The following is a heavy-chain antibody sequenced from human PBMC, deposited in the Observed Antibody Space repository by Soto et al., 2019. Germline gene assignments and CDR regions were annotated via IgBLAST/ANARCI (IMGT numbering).Heavy chain of an antibody. V-gene: IGHV1-8*01. D-gene: IGHD3-10*01. CDR3: ARGRASGSYYLLDY. CDR2: INPNSGNI. J-gene: IGHJ4*02. CDR1: GDTFTTYD. Sequence: ASVKVSCKASGDTFTTYDINWVRQATGHGLEWMGWINPNSGNIGYAQRFQGRVTMTRDTAIGTAYMEVSSLRSDDTAVYYCARGRASGSYYLLDYWGQGTLVTV.